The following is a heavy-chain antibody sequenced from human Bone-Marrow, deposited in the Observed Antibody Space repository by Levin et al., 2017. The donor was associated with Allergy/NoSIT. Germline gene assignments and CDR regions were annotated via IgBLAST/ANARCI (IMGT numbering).Heavy chain of an antibody. J-gene: IGHJ4*02. V-gene: IGHV3-23*01. CDR2: ISGSGGST. CDR1: GFTFSSYA. D-gene: IGHD5-12*01. CDR3: AKGGVPGDDAPGYFDY. Sequence: GESLKISCAASGFTFSSYAMSWVRQAPGKGLEWVSAISGSGGSTYYADSVKGRFTISRDNSKNTLYLQMNSLRAEDTAVYYCAKGGVPGDDAPGYFDYWGQGTLVTVSS.